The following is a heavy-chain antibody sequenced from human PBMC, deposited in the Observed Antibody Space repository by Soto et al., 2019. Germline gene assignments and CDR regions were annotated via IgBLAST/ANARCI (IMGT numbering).Heavy chain of an antibody. CDR1: PGPITNNY. CDR2: IYYTGTT. D-gene: IGHD2-15*01. V-gene: IGHV4-59*01. Sequence: WETLRLTCTVSPGPITNNYWSWIRQAPGKDLERVGYIYYTGTTTYNPSLKSRVAMSVDTSKTQVSLKVSSVTAADTAVYYCARDYSRWVAPWGQGPLVT. CDR3: ARDYSRWVAP. J-gene: IGHJ5*02.